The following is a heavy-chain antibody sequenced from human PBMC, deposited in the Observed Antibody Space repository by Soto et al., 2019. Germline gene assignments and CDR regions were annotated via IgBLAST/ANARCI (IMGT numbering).Heavy chain of an antibody. CDR3: EKFRKQLAPFDY. V-gene: IGHV3-23*01. Sequence: GGFLRLSCAASGFTFSSYAMSWVRQAPGKGLEWVSAISGSGGSTYYADSVKGRFTISRENYKNTLYLQMNSLRAEDTAVYYCEKFRKQLAPFDYWGQGTLVTVSS. J-gene: IGHJ4*02. CDR2: ISGSGGST. CDR1: GFTFSSYA. D-gene: IGHD6-6*01.